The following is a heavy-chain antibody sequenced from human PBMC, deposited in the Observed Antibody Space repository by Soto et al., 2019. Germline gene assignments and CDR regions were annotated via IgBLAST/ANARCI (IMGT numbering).Heavy chain of an antibody. V-gene: IGHV1-18*01. D-gene: IGHD1-1*01. CDR3: ARGRYGDY. CDR1: GYTFTSYG. CDR2: ISAHNGNT. J-gene: IGHJ4*02. Sequence: QVHLVQSGAEVKKPGASVKVSCKASGYTFTSYGITWVRQAPGQGLEWMGWISAHNGNTDYAQKLQGRVIVTRDPSTGTACMELRSLSSDDTAVYYCARGRYGDYWGQGALVTVSS.